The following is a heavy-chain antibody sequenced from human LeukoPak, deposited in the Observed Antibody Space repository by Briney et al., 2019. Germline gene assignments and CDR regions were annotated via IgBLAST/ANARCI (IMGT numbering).Heavy chain of an antibody. Sequence: GGSLRLSCAASGFTVSSNYMSWVRQAPGKGLEWVSVIYSGGSTYYADSVKGRFTISRDNSKNTLYLQMNSLRAEDTAVYYCARDLREVPAAMDAFDIWGQGTMVTVSS. V-gene: IGHV3-53*01. J-gene: IGHJ3*02. CDR3: ARDLREVPAAMDAFDI. CDR2: IYSGGST. D-gene: IGHD2-2*01. CDR1: GFTVSSNY.